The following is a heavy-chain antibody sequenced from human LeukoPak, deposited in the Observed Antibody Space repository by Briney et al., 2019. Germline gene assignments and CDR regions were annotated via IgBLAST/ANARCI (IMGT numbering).Heavy chain of an antibody. V-gene: IGHV1-18*01. D-gene: IGHD6-13*01. Sequence: ASVKVSCKASGYTFTSYGIGWVRQAPGQGLEWMGWISAYNGNTNYAQKFQGRVTITADKSTSTAYMELSSLRSEDTAVYYCAGNPGYSSSWYDDYWGQGTLVTVSS. J-gene: IGHJ4*02. CDR3: AGNPGYSSSWYDDY. CDR1: GYTFTSYG. CDR2: ISAYNGNT.